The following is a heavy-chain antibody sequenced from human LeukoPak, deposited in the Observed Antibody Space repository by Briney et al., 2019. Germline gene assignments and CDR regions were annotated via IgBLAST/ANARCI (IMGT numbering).Heavy chain of an antibody. J-gene: IGHJ4*02. D-gene: IGHD6-19*01. V-gene: IGHV4-39*07. CDR3: ARSSLAVYFDY. CDR1: GGSISSSSYY. CDR2: IYYSGST. Sequence: SETLPLTCTVSGGSISSSSYYWGWIRQPPGKGLEWIGNIYYSGSTYYNPSLKSRVTISVDTSKNQFSLYLSSVTAADTAMYFCARSSLAVYFDYWGQGTLVTASS.